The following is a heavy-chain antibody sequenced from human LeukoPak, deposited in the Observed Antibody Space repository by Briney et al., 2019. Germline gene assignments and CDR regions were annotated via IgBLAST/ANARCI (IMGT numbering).Heavy chain of an antibody. CDR1: GFTFSSYA. J-gene: IGHJ4*02. V-gene: IGHV3-23*01. CDR3: AKDLRRTIFGVVFILRALDY. D-gene: IGHD3-3*01. Sequence: GGSLRLSCAASGFTFSSYAMSWVRQAPGKGLEWVSAISGSGGSTYYADSVKGRFTISRDNSKNTLYLQMNSLRAEDTAVYYCAKDLRRTIFGVVFILRALDYWGQGTLVTVSS. CDR2: ISGSGGST.